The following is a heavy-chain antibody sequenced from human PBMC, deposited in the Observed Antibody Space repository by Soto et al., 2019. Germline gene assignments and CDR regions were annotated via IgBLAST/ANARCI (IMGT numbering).Heavy chain of an antibody. CDR2: IDPSDSYT. CDR3: ARPLIAGGADYYYGLDV. CDR1: GYSFTSYW. D-gene: IGHD1-26*01. J-gene: IGHJ6*02. V-gene: IGHV5-10-1*03. Sequence: EVQLVQSGAEVKKPGESLRISCKVSGYSFTSYWISWVRQMPGKGLEWVGRIDPSDSYTTYSPSFQGHVTISADKSINTAYLQWSSLQASDTAMYYCARPLIAGGADYYYGLDVWGQGTTVTVSS.